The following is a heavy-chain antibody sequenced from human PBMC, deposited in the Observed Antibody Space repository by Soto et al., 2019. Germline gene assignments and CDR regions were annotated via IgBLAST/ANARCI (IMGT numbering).Heavy chain of an antibody. J-gene: IGHJ4*02. CDR3: AMFSGSYTRGLDN. CDR1: GFTFSDHY. Sequence: EVQLVESGGGLVQPGGSLRLSCAASGFTFSDHYMAWVRQAPGKGLEWVGRSRNKANSYSTEYAASVKGRFTISRDESKISLYLQMNSLKAEDTALYYCAMFSGSYTRGLDNWGQGTLVTVSS. D-gene: IGHD1-26*01. V-gene: IGHV3-72*01. CDR2: SRNKANSYST.